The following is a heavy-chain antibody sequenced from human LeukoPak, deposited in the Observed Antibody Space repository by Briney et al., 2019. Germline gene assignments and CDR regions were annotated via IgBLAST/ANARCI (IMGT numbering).Heavy chain of an antibody. V-gene: IGHV4-4*07. CDR2: IYTSGST. Sequence: SETLSLTCTVSGGSISSFYWSWIRQPAGKGLEWIGRIYTSGSTNYNPSLRSRVTMSVDTSKNQFSLKLSSVTAADTAVYYCARGSGSSRYYYMDVWGKGTTVTISS. CDR3: ARGSGSSRYYYMDV. CDR1: GGSISSFY. D-gene: IGHD6-13*01. J-gene: IGHJ6*03.